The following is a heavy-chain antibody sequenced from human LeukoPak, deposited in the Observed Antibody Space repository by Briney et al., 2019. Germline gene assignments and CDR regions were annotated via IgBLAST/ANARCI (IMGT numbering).Heavy chain of an antibody. CDR1: GFTFSSYE. Sequence: PPGGSLRLSCAASGFTFSSYEMSWVRQAPGKGLEWVSAISGSGGGTYYADSVKGRLTISRDNSKNTLYLQMSSLRAEDTAVYYCAKAFSAYENWPPNWFDPWGQGTLVTVSS. CDR3: AKAFSAYENWPPNWFDP. D-gene: IGHD5-12*01. CDR2: ISGSGGGT. V-gene: IGHV3-23*01. J-gene: IGHJ5*02.